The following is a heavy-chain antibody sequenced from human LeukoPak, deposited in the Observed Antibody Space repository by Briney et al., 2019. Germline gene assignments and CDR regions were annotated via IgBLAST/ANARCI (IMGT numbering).Heavy chain of an antibody. Sequence: GGSLRLSCAASGFTFRAYWMSWVRQAPGKGLEWVANIKQDGSEKYYVDSVRGRFTISRDNAKNSLYLQMNSPRAEDTAVYYCARDRAAGAYPWYFDYWGQGTLVTVSS. CDR2: IKQDGSEK. J-gene: IGHJ4*02. D-gene: IGHD3-16*01. V-gene: IGHV3-7*01. CDR1: GFTFRAYW. CDR3: ARDRAAGAYPWYFDY.